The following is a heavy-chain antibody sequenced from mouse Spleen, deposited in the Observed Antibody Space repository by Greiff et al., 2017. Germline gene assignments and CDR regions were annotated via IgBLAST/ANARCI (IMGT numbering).Heavy chain of an antibody. V-gene: IGHV1-19*01. D-gene: IGHD2-1*01. CDR2: INPYNGGT. Sequence: VQLQQSGPVLVKPGASVKMSCKASGYTFTDYYMNWVKQSHGKSLEWIGVINPYNGGTSYNQKFKGKATLTVDKSSSTAYMELNSLTSEDSAVYYCARGHYKDAMDYWGQGTSVTVSS. CDR1: GYTFTDYY. CDR3: ARGHYKDAMDY. J-gene: IGHJ4*01.